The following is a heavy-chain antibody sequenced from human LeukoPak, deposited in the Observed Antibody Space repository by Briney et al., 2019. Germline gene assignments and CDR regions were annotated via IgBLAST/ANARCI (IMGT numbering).Heavy chain of an antibody. CDR3: AKDPTRHIVVVIAIQPGAFDI. J-gene: IGHJ3*02. CDR2: ISDSGAGT. D-gene: IGHD2-21*01. V-gene: IGHV3-23*01. CDR1: GFTFSSYA. Sequence: GGSLRLSCAASGFTFSSYAMSWVRQAPGKGLEWVSAISDSGAGTYYADSVKGRLTISRDNSKNTLYLQMNSLRAEDTAVYYCAKDPTRHIVVVIAIQPGAFDIWGQGTMVTVSS.